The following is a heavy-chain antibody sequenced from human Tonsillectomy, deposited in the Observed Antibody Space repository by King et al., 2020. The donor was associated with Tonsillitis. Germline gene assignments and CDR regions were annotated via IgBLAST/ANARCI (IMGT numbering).Heavy chain of an antibody. CDR3: TRPGTNIVVEDAFDN. CDR2: IRSTTYNYAT. V-gene: IGHV3-73*02. Sequence: VQLVESGGDLVQPGGSLRVSCAASGFTFSGSTIHWVRQASGKRLEWVGRIRSTTYNYATTYAASVKGRFTISRDDSKNTAYLQMNSVKTEDTAVYYCTRPGTNIVVEDAFDNWGQGTMVTVSS. CDR1: GFTFSGST. D-gene: IGHD3-22*01. J-gene: IGHJ3*02.